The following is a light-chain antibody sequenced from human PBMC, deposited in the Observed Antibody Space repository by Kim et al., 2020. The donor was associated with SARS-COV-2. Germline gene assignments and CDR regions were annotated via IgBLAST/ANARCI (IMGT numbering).Light chain of an antibody. Sequence: LGPTVRITGQGDSLRSDYASWYQQKPGQAPLLVIYGKNNRPSGIPDRFSGSSSGNTASLTITGAQAEDEADYYCNSRDSSGNHVVFGGGTQLTVL. CDR3: NSRDSSGNHVV. V-gene: IGLV3-19*01. CDR2: GKN. CDR1: SLRSDY. J-gene: IGLJ2*01.